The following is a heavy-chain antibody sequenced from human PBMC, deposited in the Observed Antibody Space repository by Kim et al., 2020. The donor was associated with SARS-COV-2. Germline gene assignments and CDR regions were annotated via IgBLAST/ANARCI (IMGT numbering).Heavy chain of an antibody. CDR1: GGTFSSYA. J-gene: IGHJ4*02. D-gene: IGHD6-19*01. CDR3: ASHTTPSSGWASPDY. CDR2: IIPIFGTA. Sequence: SVKVSCKASGGTFSSYAISWVRQAPGQGLEWMGGIIPIFGTANYAQKFQGRVTITADESTSTAYMELSSLRSEDTAVYYCASHTTPSSGWASPDYWGQGTLVTVSS. V-gene: IGHV1-69*13.